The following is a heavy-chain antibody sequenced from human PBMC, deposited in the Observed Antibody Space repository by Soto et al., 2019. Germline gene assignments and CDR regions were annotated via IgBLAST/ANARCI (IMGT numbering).Heavy chain of an antibody. CDR1: GGSFHKFG. CDR3: ARDDEKTYAFYL. J-gene: IGHJ3*01. Sequence: QVHVVQSGAEVKEPGSSVRVSCKASGGSFHKFGFNWVRQAPGQGLQWMGDITPMFGVAEYAQRLQDRLTMRADDSTETIYMELRRLRSEDTAMYYCARDDEKTYAFYLWGPGTMVTVSS. V-gene: IGHV1-69*12. CDR2: ITPMFGVA.